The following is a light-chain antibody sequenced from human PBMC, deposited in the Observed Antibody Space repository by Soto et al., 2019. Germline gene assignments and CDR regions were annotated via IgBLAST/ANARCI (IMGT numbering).Light chain of an antibody. CDR2: AAS. Sequence: ALTPSPGTLSRSPRYRATLSGTASQSLGSGYLAWYQQKPGQAPRILIYAASTRATGIPDRFSGSGSGTDFSLTISRLEPEDFAVYYCQQYDTSPRTFGQGTKVDI. V-gene: IGKV3-20*01. CDR1: QSLGSGY. J-gene: IGKJ1*01. CDR3: QQYDTSPRT.